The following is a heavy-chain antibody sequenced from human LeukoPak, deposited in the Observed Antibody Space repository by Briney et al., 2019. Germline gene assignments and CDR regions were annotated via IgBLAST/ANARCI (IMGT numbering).Heavy chain of an antibody. CDR1: GFTVSSNY. D-gene: IGHD3-3*01. Sequence: GGSPRLSCAASGFTVSSNYMSWVRQAPGKGLEWVSVIYNGGSTYYADSVKGRFTISRDNSKNTLYLQMNSLRAEDTAVYYCARDRDFNYFDYWGQGTLVTVSS. J-gene: IGHJ4*02. CDR2: IYNGGST. CDR3: ARDRDFNYFDY. V-gene: IGHV3-53*01.